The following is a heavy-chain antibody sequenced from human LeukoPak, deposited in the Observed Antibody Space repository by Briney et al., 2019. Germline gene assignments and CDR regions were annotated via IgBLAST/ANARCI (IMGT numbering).Heavy chain of an antibody. CDR1: GFTVSSKY. V-gene: IGHV3-53*01. CDR3: AKGGSTVTTRGLFDN. Sequence: PGGSLRLSCVASGFTVSSKYMSWVRQAPGKGLEWVSVIYSGGSTYYGESVKGRFTISRDNSKNTVYLQMNALRAEDSAVYYCAKGGSTVTTRGLFDNWGQGTLVTVSS. J-gene: IGHJ4*02. D-gene: IGHD4-17*01. CDR2: IYSGGST.